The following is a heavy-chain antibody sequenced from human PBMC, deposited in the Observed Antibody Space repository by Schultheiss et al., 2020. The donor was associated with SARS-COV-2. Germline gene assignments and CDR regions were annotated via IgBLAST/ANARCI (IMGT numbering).Heavy chain of an antibody. J-gene: IGHJ4*02. V-gene: IGHV4-30-4*01. CDR1: GGSISSGDYS. D-gene: IGHD3-9*01. Sequence: SETLSLTCAVSGGSISSGDYSWSWIRQPPGKGLEWIGYIYYSGSTYYNPSLKSRVTISVDTSKNQFSLRLSSVTAADTAVYYCAKISPHYDIVTGQRGDFDYWGQGTLVTVSS. CDR2: IYYSGST. CDR3: AKISPHYDIVTGQRGDFDY.